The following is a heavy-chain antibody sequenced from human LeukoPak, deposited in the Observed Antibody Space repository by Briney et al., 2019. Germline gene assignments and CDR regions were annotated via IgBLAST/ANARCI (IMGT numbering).Heavy chain of an antibody. CDR2: ISSSSSYI. D-gene: IGHD3-10*01. CDR1: GFTFSSYS. Sequence: GGSLRLSCAASGFTFSSYSMNWVRQAPGKGLEWVSSISSSSSYIYYADSVKVRFTISRDNAKNSLYLQMNSPRAEGTAVYYCARDLVSGTMGYWGQGTLVTVSS. V-gene: IGHV3-21*01. CDR3: ARDLVSGTMGY. J-gene: IGHJ4*02.